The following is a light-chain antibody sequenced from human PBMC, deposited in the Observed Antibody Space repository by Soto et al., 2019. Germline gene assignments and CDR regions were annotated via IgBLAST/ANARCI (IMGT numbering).Light chain of an antibody. Sequence: DIVMTQSPDSLAVSLGERATINCKSSQSVLYSSNNKNYLAWYQQKPGQPPKLLIYWASTRESGVPDRFSGSCSGTDFTLTISSLQAEDVAVYYCQQYYSTPRTFGPGTKVDIK. CDR3: QQYYSTPRT. J-gene: IGKJ3*01. CDR2: WAS. CDR1: QSVLYSSNNKNY. V-gene: IGKV4-1*01.